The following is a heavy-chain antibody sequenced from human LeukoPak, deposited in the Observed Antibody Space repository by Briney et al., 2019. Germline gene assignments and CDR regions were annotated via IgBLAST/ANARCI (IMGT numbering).Heavy chain of an antibody. CDR2: IIPIFGTA. Sequence: SVKVSCKASGGTFSSYAISWVRQAPGQGLEWMGGIIPIFGTANYAQKFQGRVTITTDESTSTAYRELSSLRSEDTAVYYCARSYYYDSSGSLHFQHWGQGTLVTVSS. CDR3: ARSYYYDSSGSLHFQH. V-gene: IGHV1-69*05. J-gene: IGHJ1*01. D-gene: IGHD3-22*01. CDR1: GGTFSSYA.